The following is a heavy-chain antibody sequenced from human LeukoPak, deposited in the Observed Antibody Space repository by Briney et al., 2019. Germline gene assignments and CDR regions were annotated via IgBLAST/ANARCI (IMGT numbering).Heavy chain of an antibody. D-gene: IGHD6-13*01. V-gene: IGHV4-31*03. Sequence: PSQTLSLTCTVSGGSISSGGYYWSWIRQHPGKGLEWIGYIYHSGSTYYNPSLKSRVTISVDTSKNQFSLKLSSVTAADTAVYYCARRPRSYSSSWIDYWGQGTLVTVSS. J-gene: IGHJ4*02. CDR2: IYHSGST. CDR3: ARRPRSYSSSWIDY. CDR1: GGSISSGGYY.